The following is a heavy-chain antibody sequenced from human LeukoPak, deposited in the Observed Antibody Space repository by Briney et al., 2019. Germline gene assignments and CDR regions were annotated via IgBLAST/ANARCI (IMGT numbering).Heavy chain of an antibody. CDR1: GFTFSRYW. CDR3: AKDQQQLPYAEYFQH. J-gene: IGHJ1*01. V-gene: IGHV3-23*01. CDR2: ISGSGGST. Sequence: GGSLRLSCAASGFTFSRYWMHWVRQAPGKGLEWVSAISGSGGSTYYADSVKGRFTISRDNSKNTLYLQMNSLRAEDTAVYYCAKDQQQLPYAEYFQHWGQGTLVTVSS. D-gene: IGHD6-13*01.